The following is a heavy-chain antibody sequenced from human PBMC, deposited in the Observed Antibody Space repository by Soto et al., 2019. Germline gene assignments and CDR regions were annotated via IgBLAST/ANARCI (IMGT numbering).Heavy chain of an antibody. CDR2: ISHSGST. J-gene: IGHJ5*02. V-gene: IGHV4-61*01. CDR3: DRLSAAWFDP. CDR1: GGSVSSGSYY. D-gene: IGHD6-19*01. Sequence: QGQLQESGPGLVKPSETLSLTCTVSGGSVSSGSYYWVWIRQPPGKGPEWIGYISHSGSTNYNPTLKGRVIISVDTTKNQFSLNLTSGTPADTAVYYCDRLSAAWFDPWGQGTMVTVAS.